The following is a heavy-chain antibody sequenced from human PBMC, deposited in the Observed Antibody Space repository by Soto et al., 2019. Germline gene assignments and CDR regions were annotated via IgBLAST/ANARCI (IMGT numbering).Heavy chain of an antibody. Sequence: QVQLVQSGAEVKNPGASVKVSCKASGYTFTTFGISWVRQAPGQGLEWMGWISTHTGNTNYIQKLQGRVTMTTDTSTSTAFMELRSLNSDDTAFYYCAREYCSADRCYGGDYWGPGTLVTVST. D-gene: IGHD2-15*01. J-gene: IGHJ4*02. CDR1: GYTFTTFG. CDR2: ISTHTGNT. CDR3: AREYCSADRCYGGDY. V-gene: IGHV1-18*01.